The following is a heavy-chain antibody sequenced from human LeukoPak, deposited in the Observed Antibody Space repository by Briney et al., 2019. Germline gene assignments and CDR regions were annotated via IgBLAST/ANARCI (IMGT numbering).Heavy chain of an antibody. J-gene: IGHJ4*02. CDR1: GGSISSSSHY. CDR2: VYYSGST. CDR3: ARRGYCSSTNCYGFDY. Sequence: PSETLSLTCTVSGGSISSSSHYWGWIRQPPGKGLEWIGSVYYSGSTYYNPSLKSRVTISVDTSKNKFSLKLSSVTATDTGVYYCARRGYCSSTNCYGFDYWGKGTLVTVSS. V-gene: IGHV4-39*01. D-gene: IGHD2-2*01.